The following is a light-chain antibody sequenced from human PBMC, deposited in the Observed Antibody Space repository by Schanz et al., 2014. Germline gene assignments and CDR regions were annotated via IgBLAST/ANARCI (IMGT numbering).Light chain of an antibody. J-gene: IGLJ3*02. V-gene: IGLV1-47*01. CDR1: SSNIGSNY. CDR3: QSYDNDLSGLWV. CDR2: KNN. Sequence: QSVLTQPPSASGTPGQRVTISCSGSSSNIGSNYVYWYQQLPGTAPKLLIYKNNQRPSGVPDRFSGSKSGTSASLAITGLQAEDEAVYYCQSYDNDLSGLWVFGGGTKLTVL.